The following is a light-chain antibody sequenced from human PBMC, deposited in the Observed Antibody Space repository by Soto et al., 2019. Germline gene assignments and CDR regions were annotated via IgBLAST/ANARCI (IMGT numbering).Light chain of an antibody. CDR2: EVS. CDR3: SSYTSSSTYV. Sequence: ALTQPASVSGFPGQSLTVSCTGTSSDVGGYNYVSWYQQRPGKAPKLMIYEVSNRPSGVSDRFSGSKSGNTASLTISGLQAEDEADYYCSSYTSSSTYVFGTGTKVTVL. CDR1: SSDVGGYNY. J-gene: IGLJ1*01. V-gene: IGLV2-14*01.